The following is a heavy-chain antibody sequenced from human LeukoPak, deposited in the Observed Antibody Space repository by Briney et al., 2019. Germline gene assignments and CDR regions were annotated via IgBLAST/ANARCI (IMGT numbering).Heavy chain of an antibody. CDR1: GFSFSNYW. CDR3: AREDSSGSIFDY. Sequence: PGGSLRLSCAASGFSFSNYWMSWVRQAPGKGLEWVANIKEDGSEKSYVDSVKGRFTISRDNGKNSLYLHMDSPRAEDTAVYYCAREDSSGSIFDYWGQGTLVTVSS. V-gene: IGHV3-7*01. CDR2: IKEDGSEK. J-gene: IGHJ4*02. D-gene: IGHD3-22*01.